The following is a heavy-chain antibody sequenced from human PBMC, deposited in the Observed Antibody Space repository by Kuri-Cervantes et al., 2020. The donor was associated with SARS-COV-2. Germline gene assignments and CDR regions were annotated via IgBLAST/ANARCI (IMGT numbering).Heavy chain of an antibody. CDR1: GGSISSYY. J-gene: IGHJ6*03. D-gene: IGHD6-13*01. CDR2: IYYSGST. CDR3: ASILGRPMNSSSWIIYYYYMDV. Sequence: SETLSLTCTVSGGSISSYYWGWIRQPPGKGLEWIGSIYYSGSTYYNPSLKSRVTISVDTSKNQFSLKLSSVTAADTAVYYCASILGRPMNSSSWIIYYYYMDVWGKGTTVTVSS. V-gene: IGHV4-39*01.